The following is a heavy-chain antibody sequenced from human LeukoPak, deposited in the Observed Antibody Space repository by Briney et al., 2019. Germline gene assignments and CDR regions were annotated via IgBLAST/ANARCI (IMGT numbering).Heavy chain of an antibody. CDR1: GGSISSYY. J-gene: IGHJ4*02. CDR3: ARYSSGFGYFDY. CDR2: IYYSGST. Sequence: SETLSLTCTVSGGSISSYYWSWIRQPPGKGLEWIGYIYYSGSTNYNPSLKSRVTISVDTSRKQFSLKLSSVTAADTAVYYCARYSSGFGYFDYWGQGTLLTVSS. D-gene: IGHD6-19*01. V-gene: IGHV4-59*01.